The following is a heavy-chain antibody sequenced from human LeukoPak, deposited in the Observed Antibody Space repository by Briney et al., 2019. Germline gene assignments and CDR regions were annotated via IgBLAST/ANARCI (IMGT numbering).Heavy chain of an antibody. CDR1: GFTFSNAW. J-gene: IGHJ4*02. V-gene: IGHV3-15*04. CDR3: TTHRGYSSSPTFDY. CDR2: IERKTDGATT. D-gene: IGHD6-13*01. Sequence: KAGGSLRLSCAASGFTFSNAWMSWVRQAPGKGLEWVGRIERKTDGATTDYAAPVKGRFTISRDDSKNTLYLQMNSLKTEDTAVYYCTTHRGYSSSPTFDYWGQGTLVTVPS.